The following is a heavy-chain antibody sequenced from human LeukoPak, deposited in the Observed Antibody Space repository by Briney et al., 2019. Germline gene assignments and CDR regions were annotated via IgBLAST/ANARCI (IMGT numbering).Heavy chain of an antibody. V-gene: IGHV4-39*07. CDR1: GGSISSSSYY. J-gene: IGHJ4*02. CDR2: IYYSGST. CDR3: ARDPHYFDY. Sequence: PSETLSLTCTVSGGSISSSSYYWGWIRQPPGKGLEWIGSIYYSGSTYYNPSLKSRVTISVDTSKNQFSLKLSSVTAADTAVYYCARDPHYFDYWGQGTLVTASS.